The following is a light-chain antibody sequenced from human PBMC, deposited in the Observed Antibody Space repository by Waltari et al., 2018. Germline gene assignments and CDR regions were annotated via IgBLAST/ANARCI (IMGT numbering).Light chain of an antibody. J-gene: IGKJ4*01. CDR1: QSVNSN. V-gene: IGKV3-15*01. CDR3: QQYNNWPPLT. CDR2: GAS. Sequence: EIVMTQSPATLYVSPGERATLSCRASQSVNSNLAWYQQKPGQAPRLLIYGASTRATGIPARFSGSGSGTEFTLTINSLQSEDFAVYYCQQYNNWPPLTFGGGTKVEI.